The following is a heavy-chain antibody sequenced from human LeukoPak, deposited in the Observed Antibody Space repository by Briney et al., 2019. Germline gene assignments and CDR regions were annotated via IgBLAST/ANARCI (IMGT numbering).Heavy chain of an antibody. CDR2: ISSSSRYT. CDR3: VRDLTTVTTAFFVY. Sequence: GGSLRLSCAASGFTFSSYSMNWVRQAPGRGLEWVSYISSSSRYTYYADSVKGRFTISRDNAKNSLYLQMNSLRAEDTAVYYCVRDLTTVTTAFFVYWGQGALVAVSS. CDR1: GFTFSSYS. J-gene: IGHJ4*02. V-gene: IGHV3-21*01. D-gene: IGHD4-11*01.